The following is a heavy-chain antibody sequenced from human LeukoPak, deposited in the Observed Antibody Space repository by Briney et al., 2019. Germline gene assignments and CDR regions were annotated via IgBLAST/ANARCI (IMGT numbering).Heavy chain of an antibody. Sequence: GGSLRLSCAASGFAFSSYSMNWVRQAPGKGLEWVSSISSSSSYIYYADSVKGRFSISRDNAQNSLYLQMNSLRAEDTAVYYCARVGVGGSGTYYMDVWGKGTTVTVSS. D-gene: IGHD3-10*01. CDR3: ARVGVGGSGTYYMDV. V-gene: IGHV3-21*01. CDR1: GFAFSSYS. CDR2: ISSSSSYI. J-gene: IGHJ6*03.